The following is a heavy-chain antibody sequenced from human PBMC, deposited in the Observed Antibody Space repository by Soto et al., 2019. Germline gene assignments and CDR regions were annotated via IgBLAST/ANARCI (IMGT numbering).Heavy chain of an antibody. J-gene: IGHJ4*02. CDR2: ISGSGYSK. CDR1: GFSFYSHS. Sequence: PVGSLRLSCRASGFSFYSHSMSWVRQAPGKGLEWVAGISGSGYSKYHADSVRGRSTISRDNSWNTLNLQMNSLRAEDTALYYCAKSRGDRWSTSSFDARGQGTVVTVSS. CDR3: AKSRGDRWSTSSFDA. V-gene: IGHV3-23*01. D-gene: IGHD1-26*01.